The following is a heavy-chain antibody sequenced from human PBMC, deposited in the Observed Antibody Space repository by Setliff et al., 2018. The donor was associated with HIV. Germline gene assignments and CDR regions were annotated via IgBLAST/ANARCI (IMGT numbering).Heavy chain of an antibody. CDR2: IYQSGSI. Sequence: ETLSLTCAVSGYSISSGYYWGWIRQPPGKGLEWIGSIYQSGSIYYNPSLQSRVTISVDSSKNQFSLNLFSVTAADTAVYYCARPRRVRSRAWYWFDIWGQGTLVTVSS. J-gene: IGHJ5*02. CDR3: ARPRRVRSRAWYWFDI. D-gene: IGHD6-19*01. CDR1: GYSISSGYY. V-gene: IGHV4-38-2*01.